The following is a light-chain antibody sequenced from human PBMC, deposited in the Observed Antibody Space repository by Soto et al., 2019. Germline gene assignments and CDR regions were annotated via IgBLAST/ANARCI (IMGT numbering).Light chain of an antibody. CDR3: SSNTASSTYV. CDR1: SRDVGGYNY. V-gene: IGLV2-14*01. J-gene: IGLJ1*01. CDR2: EVT. Sequence: QSVLTQPASVSGFPGQSITISCTGTSRDVGGYNYVSWYQHHPGKAPKLLIYEVTYRPSGVSNRFSGSKSGNTASLTISGLQAEDEADYYCSSNTASSTYVFGTGTKVTVL.